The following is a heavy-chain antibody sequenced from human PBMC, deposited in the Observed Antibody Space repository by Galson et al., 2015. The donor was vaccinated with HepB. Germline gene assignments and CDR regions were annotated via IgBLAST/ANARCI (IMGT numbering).Heavy chain of an antibody. V-gene: IGHV4-28*03. CDR2: YSGTT. J-gene: IGHJ3*02. Sequence: YSGTTSYNPSLRSRVILSGDTSKNQFSLKVKSLSAADTAVYYCARDSRMGSFDIWGLGTLVSVSS. CDR3: ARDSRMGSFDI.